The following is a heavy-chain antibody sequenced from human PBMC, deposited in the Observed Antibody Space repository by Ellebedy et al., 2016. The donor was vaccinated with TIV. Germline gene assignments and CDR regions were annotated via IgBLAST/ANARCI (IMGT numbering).Heavy chain of an antibody. Sequence: GESLKISCAASGFTFSSYWMSWVRQAPGKGLEWVANIKQDGSEKYYVDSVKGRFTISRDNAKNSLYLQMNSLRAEDTAVYYCARDGTIPRDAFDIWGQGTMVTVSS. D-gene: IGHD2-21*01. CDR2: IKQDGSEK. J-gene: IGHJ3*02. V-gene: IGHV3-7*01. CDR3: ARDGTIPRDAFDI. CDR1: GFTFSSYW.